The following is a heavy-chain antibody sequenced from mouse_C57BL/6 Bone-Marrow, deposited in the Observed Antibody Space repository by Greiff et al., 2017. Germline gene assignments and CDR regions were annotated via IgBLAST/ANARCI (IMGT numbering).Heavy chain of an antibody. CDR2: IDPSDSYT. CDR3: ARGNYSNTWYFDV. V-gene: IGHV1-59*01. J-gene: IGHJ1*03. CDR1: GYTFTSYW. Sequence: QVQLQQPGAELVRPGTSVKLSCKASGYTFTSYWMHWVKQRPGQGLEWIGVIDPSDSYTNYNQKFKGKATLTVDTSSSTAYMQLSSLTSEDSAVYYCARGNYSNTWYFDVGGTGTTVTVSS. D-gene: IGHD2-5*01.